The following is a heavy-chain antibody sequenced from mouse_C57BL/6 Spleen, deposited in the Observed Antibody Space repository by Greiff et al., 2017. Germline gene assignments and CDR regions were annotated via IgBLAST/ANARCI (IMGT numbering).Heavy chain of an antibody. CDR3: ARGTAQASWFAY. D-gene: IGHD3-2*02. J-gene: IGHJ3*01. CDR1: GFTFSSYA. CDR2: ISDGGSYT. Sequence: EVKLVESGGGLVKPGGSLKLSCAASGFTFSSYAMSWVRQPPEKRLEWVATISDGGSYTYYPANVKGRFTISRDNAKNNLYLQMSHLKAEDTAMYYCARGTAQASWFAYWGQGTLVTVSA. V-gene: IGHV5-4*03.